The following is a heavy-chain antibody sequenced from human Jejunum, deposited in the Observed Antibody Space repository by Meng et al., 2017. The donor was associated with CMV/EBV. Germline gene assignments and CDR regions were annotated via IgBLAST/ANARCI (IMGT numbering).Heavy chain of an antibody. Sequence: QVQLQESGPGLVKPSXXXXXXCTVSGGSISNHYWSWIRQSAGKGLEWIGRFYSSDTYNYHPSLNSRLTMSLDTSKNQFSLNLSSVTAADTAIYYCARGPGASTREGFDYWGLGTLVTVSS. V-gene: IGHV4-4*07. CDR2: FYSSDTY. CDR3: ARGPGASTREGFDY. CDR1: GGSISNHY. J-gene: IGHJ4*02. D-gene: IGHD1-26*01.